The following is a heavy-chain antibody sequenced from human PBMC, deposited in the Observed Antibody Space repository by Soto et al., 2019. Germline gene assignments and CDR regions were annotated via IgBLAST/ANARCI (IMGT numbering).Heavy chain of an antibody. D-gene: IGHD3-9*01. CDR3: ARHLQRPGLSRLRYFDWFPLTVDN. Sequence: SETLSLTCTVACGSISSYYWSWIRQPPGKGLEWIGYIYYSGSTNYNPSLKSRVTISVDTSKNQFSLKLSSVTAADTAVYYCARHLQRPGLSRLRYFDWFPLTVDNCGQGRVVTVYS. J-gene: IGHJ4*02. CDR1: CGSISSYY. V-gene: IGHV4-59*08. CDR2: IYYSGST.